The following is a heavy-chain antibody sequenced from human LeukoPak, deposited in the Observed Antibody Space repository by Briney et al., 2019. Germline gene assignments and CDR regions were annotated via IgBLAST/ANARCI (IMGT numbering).Heavy chain of an antibody. CDR1: GGSVSSSSYC. CDR2: IYYTDNT. V-gene: IGHV4-39*01. Sequence: SETLSLTCSVSGGSVSSSSYCWAWIRQPPGKGLEWIGSIYYTDNTHYNPSLKNRVTISVDTSKNQFSPRLSSMTAADTAVYFCARSHLSDYGDYKVYYGMDVWGQGTTVTVSS. CDR3: ARSHLSDYGDYKVYYGMDV. D-gene: IGHD4-17*01. J-gene: IGHJ6*02.